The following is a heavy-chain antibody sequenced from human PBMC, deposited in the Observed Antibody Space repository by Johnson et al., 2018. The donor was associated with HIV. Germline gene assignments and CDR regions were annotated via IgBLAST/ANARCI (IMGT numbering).Heavy chain of an antibody. CDR1: GFTFDDYA. CDR2: ISWNSGSI. J-gene: IGHJ3*02. Sequence: VQLVESGGGVERPGGSLRLSCAASGFTFDDYAMHWVRQAPGKGLEWVSGISWNSGSIGYADSVKGRFTISRDNAKNSLYLQMNSLRAEDTALYYCAKDRYSSSPTAFDIWGQGTMVTVSS. D-gene: IGHD6-13*01. V-gene: IGHV3-9*01. CDR3: AKDRYSSSPTAFDI.